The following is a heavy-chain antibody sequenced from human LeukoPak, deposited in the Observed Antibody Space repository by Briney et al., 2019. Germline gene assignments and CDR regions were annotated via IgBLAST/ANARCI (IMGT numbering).Heavy chain of an antibody. D-gene: IGHD6-6*01. CDR1: GFTFSTYS. J-gene: IGHJ6*02. CDR2: ISSSSSYI. Sequence: AGGSLTLSCAASGFTFSTYSMNWVRQAPGKGLEWVSYISSSSSYIYYADSVKGRFTFSRDNAKNSLYLQMNSLRAEDTAVYYCARDVVGDVWGQGTPVTVSS. V-gene: IGHV3-21*01. CDR3: ARDVVGDV.